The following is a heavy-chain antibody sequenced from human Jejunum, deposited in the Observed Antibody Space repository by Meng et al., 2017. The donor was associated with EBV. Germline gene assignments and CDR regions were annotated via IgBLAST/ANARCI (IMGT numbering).Heavy chain of an antibody. Sequence: QVRLVQVGDEGKKPGASVKVSCKASANTFAGYYMHWVGQAPGQGLEWMGRINPNSGGANYAQKFQGRVTMTRDTSISTAYMELSRLRSDDTAVYYCAREGLVGDLRYFDLWGRGTLVTVSS. CDR2: INPNSGGA. D-gene: IGHD3-16*01. CDR3: AREGLVGDLRYFDL. CDR1: ANTFAGYY. J-gene: IGHJ2*01. V-gene: IGHV1-2*06.